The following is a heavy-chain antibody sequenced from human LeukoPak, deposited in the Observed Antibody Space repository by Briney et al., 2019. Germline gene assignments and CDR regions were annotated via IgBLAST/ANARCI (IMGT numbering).Heavy chain of an antibody. CDR3: AAVSTTYYYYGMDV. CDR1: GFTFSSYA. CDR2: ISGSGSST. V-gene: IGHV3-23*01. J-gene: IGHJ6*02. D-gene: IGHD5/OR15-5a*01. Sequence: GGSLRLSCAASGFTFSSYAMSWVRQAPGKGLEWVSAISGSGSSTYYADSVKGRFTISRDNSRNTLYLQMNSLRTGDTAVYYCAAVSTTYYYYGMDVWGQGTTVTVSS.